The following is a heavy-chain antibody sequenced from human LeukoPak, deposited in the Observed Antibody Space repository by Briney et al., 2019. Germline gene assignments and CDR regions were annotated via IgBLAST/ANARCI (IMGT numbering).Heavy chain of an antibody. J-gene: IGHJ4*02. CDR1: GFTFSSYW. CDR3: TRGGVDY. V-gene: IGHV3-74*01. Sequence: PGGSLRLSCAASGFTFSSYWMHWVRQAPGKGLVWVSRINTDGSTTSYADSVKGRFTISRDNAKNTLYLHMDSLRAEDTAVYFGTRGGVDYWGQGTLVTVSS. D-gene: IGHD3-10*01. CDR2: INTDGSTT.